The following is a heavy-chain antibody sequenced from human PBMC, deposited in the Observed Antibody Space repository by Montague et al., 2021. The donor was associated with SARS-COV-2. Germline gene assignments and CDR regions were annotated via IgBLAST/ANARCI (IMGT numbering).Heavy chain of an antibody. J-gene: IGHJ5*02. CDR2: IYYSGST. Sequence: ETLSLTCTVSGGSISSSSYYWGWIRQPPGKGLEWIGSIYYSGSTYYXXXLKSRVTISVDTSKNQFSLKLSSVTAADTAVYYCARPVSYYDILSSSTNWFDPWGQGTLVTVSS. V-gene: IGHV4-39*01. CDR3: ARPVSYYDILSSSTNWFDP. CDR1: GGSISSSSYY. D-gene: IGHD3-9*01.